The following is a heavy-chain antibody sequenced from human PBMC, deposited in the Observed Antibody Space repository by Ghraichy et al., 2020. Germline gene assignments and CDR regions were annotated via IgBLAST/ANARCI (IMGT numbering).Heavy chain of an antibody. J-gene: IGHJ6*03. Sequence: GGSLRLSCAASGFTFSSYWMSWVRQAPGKGLEWVANIKQDGSEKYYVDSVKGRFTISRDNAKNSLYLQMNSLRAEDTAVYYCARVYGSGSYWGFYYYYYYMDVWGKGTTVTVSS. V-gene: IGHV3-7*03. CDR1: GFTFSSYW. CDR3: ARVYGSGSYWGFYYYYYYMDV. CDR2: IKQDGSEK. D-gene: IGHD3-10*01.